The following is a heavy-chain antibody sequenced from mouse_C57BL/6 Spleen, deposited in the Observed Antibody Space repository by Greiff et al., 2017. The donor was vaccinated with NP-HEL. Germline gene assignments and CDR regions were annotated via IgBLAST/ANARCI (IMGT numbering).Heavy chain of an antibody. CDR2: INPNNGGT. CDR3: ARRASYSIYAMDY. J-gene: IGHJ4*01. Sequence: VQLQQSGPELVKPGASVKMSCKASGYTFTDYNMHWVKQSHGKSLEWIGYINPNNGGTSYNQKFKGKATLTVNKSSSTAYMELRSLTSEDSAVYYCARRASYSIYAMDYWGQGTSVTVSS. V-gene: IGHV1-22*01. CDR1: GYTFTDYN. D-gene: IGHD2-5*01.